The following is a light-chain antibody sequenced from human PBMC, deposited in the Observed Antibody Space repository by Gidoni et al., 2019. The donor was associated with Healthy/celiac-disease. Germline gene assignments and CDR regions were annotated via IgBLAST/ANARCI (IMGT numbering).Light chain of an antibody. Sequence: DIQMTRSPSTLSASVGDRVTITCRASQSISSWLAWYQQKPGKAPKLLIYDASSLEIGVPSRFSGSGSGTEFTLTISSLQPDDFATYYCQQYNSYPYTFGQGTKLEIK. CDR2: DAS. CDR3: QQYNSYPYT. CDR1: QSISSW. J-gene: IGKJ2*01. V-gene: IGKV1-5*01.